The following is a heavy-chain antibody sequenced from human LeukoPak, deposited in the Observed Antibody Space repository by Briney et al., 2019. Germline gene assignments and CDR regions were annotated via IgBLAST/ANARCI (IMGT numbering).Heavy chain of an antibody. CDR1: GGSISSSSYY. CDR3: ARTGSSGFYLDAFDI. D-gene: IGHD3-22*01. J-gene: IGHJ3*02. V-gene: IGHV4-39*01. Sequence: PSETLSLTCTVSGGSISSSSYYWGWIRQPPGKGLEWIGSMYYSGSTYYNPSLKSRVTISVDTSKNQFSLKLSSATAADTAVYYCARTGSSGFYLDAFDIWGQGTMVTISS. CDR2: MYYSGST.